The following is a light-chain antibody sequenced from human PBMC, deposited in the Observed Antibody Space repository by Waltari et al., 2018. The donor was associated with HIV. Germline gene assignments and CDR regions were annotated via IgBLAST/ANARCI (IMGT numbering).Light chain of an antibody. J-gene: IGKJ4*01. Sequence: EIVMTQSPATLSVSPGERVTLSCRASQSVSSNLAWYQQKPGQAPRLLIYGASTRATGIPARFSGSGSGTAFTLTISSLQSEDFAVYYCQQYNNWPLTFGGGTKVEIK. CDR3: QQYNNWPLT. V-gene: IGKV3-15*01. CDR2: GAS. CDR1: QSVSSN.